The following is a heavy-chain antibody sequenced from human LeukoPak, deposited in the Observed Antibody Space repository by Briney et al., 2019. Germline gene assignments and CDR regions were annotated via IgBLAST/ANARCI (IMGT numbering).Heavy chain of an antibody. Sequence: PGGSLRLSCTVSGFTFSSYEMNWVRQAPGKGLEWLWYISSSGNTVYYPDSVKGRFTISRANAKTSLNLQMNSLKGEDTAVYYCARGGAVAGLYWGQGTLVTVSS. CDR2: ISSSGNTV. V-gene: IGHV3-48*03. J-gene: IGHJ4*02. D-gene: IGHD6-19*01. CDR1: GFTFSSYE. CDR3: ARGGAVAGLY.